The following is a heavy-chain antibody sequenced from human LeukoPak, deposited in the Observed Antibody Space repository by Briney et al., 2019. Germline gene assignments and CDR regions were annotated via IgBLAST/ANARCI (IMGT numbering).Heavy chain of an antibody. Sequence: PGGSLRLSCAASGFTFSNYWMHWVRQAPGKGLEWVSGISWNSGSIGYADSVKGRFTISRDNAKNSLYLQMNSLRAEDTALYYCAKDMVRGVKVVFDYWGQGTLVTVSS. D-gene: IGHD3-10*01. CDR2: ISWNSGSI. V-gene: IGHV3-9*01. CDR3: AKDMVRGVKVVFDY. CDR1: GFTFSNYW. J-gene: IGHJ4*02.